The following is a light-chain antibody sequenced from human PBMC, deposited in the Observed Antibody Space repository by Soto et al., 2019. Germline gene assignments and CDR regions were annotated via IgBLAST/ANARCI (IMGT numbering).Light chain of an antibody. J-gene: IGKJ1*01. Sequence: DIVMTQSPDSLAVSLGERSTINCKSSQSDLYSSNYLAWYQQKPGQPPKLLIYWASTRESGVPDRFSGSGSGTDFTLTISILQAEDVAVYYCQQYHTTPVTFGQGTKVEIK. CDR2: WAS. CDR3: QQYHTTPVT. CDR1: QSDLYSSNY. V-gene: IGKV4-1*01.